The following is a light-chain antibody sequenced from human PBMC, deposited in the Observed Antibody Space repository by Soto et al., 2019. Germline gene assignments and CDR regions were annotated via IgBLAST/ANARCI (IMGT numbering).Light chain of an antibody. CDR2: DTN. J-gene: IGLJ2*01. CDR1: TGAVTSGHY. CDR3: LLCYSGAVV. V-gene: IGLV7-46*01. Sequence: AVVTQEPSLTVSPGGTVTLTCGSSTGAVTSGHYPYWFQQKPGQAPRTLIYDTNNRQSWTPARFSGSLLGGKAALTLSGAQPEDEAEYYCLLCYSGAVVFGGGTQLTVL.